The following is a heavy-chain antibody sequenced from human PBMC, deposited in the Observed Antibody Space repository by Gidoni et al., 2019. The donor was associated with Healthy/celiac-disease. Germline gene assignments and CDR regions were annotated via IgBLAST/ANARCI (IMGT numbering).Heavy chain of an antibody. Sequence: QVQLHESGPGLVQPSETLSLTCTVSGGSISTYYWSWIRQPPGKGLEWIGYIYYSGSTNYNPSLKSRVTTSVDASKNQFSLKLTSVTAVDTAVYYCARVPHDDFWSGYLTGYMDVWGQGTTVTVSS. V-gene: IGHV4-59*01. CDR3: ARVPHDDFWSGYLTGYMDV. CDR2: IYYSGST. D-gene: IGHD3-3*01. J-gene: IGHJ6*02. CDR1: GGSISTYY.